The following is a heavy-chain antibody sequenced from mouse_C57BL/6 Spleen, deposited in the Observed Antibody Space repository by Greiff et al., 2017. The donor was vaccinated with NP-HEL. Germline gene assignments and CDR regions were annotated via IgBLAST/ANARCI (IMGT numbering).Heavy chain of an antibody. Sequence: VQLQQPGAELVMPGASVKLSCKASGYTFTSYWMHWVKQRPGQGLEWIGEIDPSDSYTNYNQKFKGKSTLTVAKSSSTAYMQLSSLTSEDSAVYYCARENYYGSSPYWYFDVWGTGTTVTVSS. J-gene: IGHJ1*03. D-gene: IGHD1-1*01. V-gene: IGHV1-69*01. CDR2: IDPSDSYT. CDR3: ARENYYGSSPYWYFDV. CDR1: GYTFTSYW.